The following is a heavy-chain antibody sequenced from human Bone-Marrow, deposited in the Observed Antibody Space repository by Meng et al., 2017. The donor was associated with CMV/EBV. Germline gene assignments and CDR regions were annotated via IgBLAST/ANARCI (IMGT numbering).Heavy chain of an antibody. J-gene: IGHJ6*02. V-gene: IGHV3-21*01. CDR1: GFTFSDYY. CDR3: ARVQGQQLVTYYYYGMDV. Sequence: GGSLRLSCAASGFTFSDYYMSWVRQAPGKGLEWVSSISSSSSYIYYADSVKGRFTISRDNAKNSLYLQMNSLRAEDTAVYYCARVQGQQLVTYYYYGMDVWGQGTTVTVSS. D-gene: IGHD6-13*01. CDR2: ISSSSSYI.